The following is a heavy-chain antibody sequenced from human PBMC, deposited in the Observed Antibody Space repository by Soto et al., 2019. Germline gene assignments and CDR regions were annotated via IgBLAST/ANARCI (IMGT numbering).Heavy chain of an antibody. D-gene: IGHD3-22*01. Sequence: PSETLSLTCTVSGGSVSGGSYYWNWIRQPPGKGLEWIGYIYYSGSSNYNPSLKSRVTISIDTSKNQFSLKLSSVTAADTAVYYCARRDYYDSTGYYTYWGQGALVTSPQ. CDR3: ARRDYYDSTGYYTY. J-gene: IGHJ4*02. V-gene: IGHV4-61*01. CDR2: IYYSGSS. CDR1: GGSVSGGSYY.